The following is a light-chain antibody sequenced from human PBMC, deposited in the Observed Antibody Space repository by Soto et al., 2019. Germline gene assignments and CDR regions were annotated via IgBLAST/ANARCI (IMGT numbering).Light chain of an antibody. J-gene: IGKJ1*01. V-gene: IGKV1-39*01. Sequence: DIQMTQSPSSLSASVGDTVTITCRASQSISSYLSWYQQKPGKAPILLIYAASRLQSGVPSRFSGSRSVTDFTLTINSLQPEDFATYYCQQSYSRVTFGQGTKVDIK. CDR1: QSISSY. CDR3: QQSYSRVT. CDR2: AAS.